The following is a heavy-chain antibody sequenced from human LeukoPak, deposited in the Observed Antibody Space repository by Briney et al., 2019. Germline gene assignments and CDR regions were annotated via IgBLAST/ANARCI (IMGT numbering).Heavy chain of an antibody. Sequence: GGSLRLSCAASGFTFSSYWMHWVRQAPGKGLVWVSRINGDGGSTTYADSVKGRFTISRDNAKNTLYLQMNSLRAEDTAVYYCARDRATAMFDYWAQGTLVIVSS. D-gene: IGHD5-18*01. V-gene: IGHV3-74*01. CDR1: GFTFSSYW. CDR3: ARDRATAMFDY. J-gene: IGHJ4*02. CDR2: INGDGGST.